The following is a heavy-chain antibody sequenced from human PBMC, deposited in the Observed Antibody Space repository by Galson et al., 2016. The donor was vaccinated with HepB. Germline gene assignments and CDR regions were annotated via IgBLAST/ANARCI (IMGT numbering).Heavy chain of an antibody. Sequence: SLRLSCAASGFTFSSYGMHWVRQAPGKGLEWVAFISYDESNKYYADSVKGRFTISRDNAKNSLYLQMNSLRAEDTAVYYCARTYYDYVWGSYRQVFDAFDIWGQGTMVTVSS. CDR2: ISYDESNK. J-gene: IGHJ3*02. D-gene: IGHD3-16*02. V-gene: IGHV3-30*03. CDR1: GFTFSSYG. CDR3: ARTYYDYVWGSYRQVFDAFDI.